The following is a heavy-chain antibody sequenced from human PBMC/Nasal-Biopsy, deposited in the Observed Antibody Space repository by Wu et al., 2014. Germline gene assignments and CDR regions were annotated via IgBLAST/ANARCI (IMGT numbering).Heavy chain of an antibody. V-gene: IGHV3-43*01. CDR3: VRGSGFDQSSSEMPAITSPGDL. J-gene: IGHJ2*01. Sequence: LRLSCAASGFTFDDYTMHWVRQDPGKGLEWVSLISWDGTSAYYADSVKGRFTISRDNSKNSLYLQMNSLTTEDTALYYCVRGSGFDQSSSEMPAITSPGDLWGRGTLVTVSS. CDR1: GFTFDDYT. D-gene: IGHD5-24*01. CDR2: ISWDGTSA.